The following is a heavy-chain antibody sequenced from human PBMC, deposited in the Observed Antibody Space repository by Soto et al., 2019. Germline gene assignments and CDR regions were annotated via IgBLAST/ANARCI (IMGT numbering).Heavy chain of an antibody. CDR2: IDSGGRN. D-gene: IGHD6-13*01. Sequence: QVQLQESGPGLVKPSETLSLTCTVSGGSISSFYWSWIRQPAGKGLAWIGRIDSGGRNNYNPSLKSRVTMSVDTSKNQFSLRLSSVTAADTAMYYCARRSSRWDYWGQGTLVTVSS. CDR1: GGSISSFY. J-gene: IGHJ4*02. CDR3: ARRSSRWDY. V-gene: IGHV4-4*07.